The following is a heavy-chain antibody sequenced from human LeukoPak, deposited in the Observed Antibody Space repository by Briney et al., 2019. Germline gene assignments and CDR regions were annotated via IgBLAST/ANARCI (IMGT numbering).Heavy chain of an antibody. J-gene: IGHJ4*02. CDR2: IYYSGST. Sequence: SETLSLTCTVSGGSISSYYWSWIRQPPGKGLEWIGYIYYSGSTNYNPSLKSRISISVDTSKNQFALKLSSVTAAETAVYYCARDRGIAVAGGTSGYWGQGTLVTVSS. D-gene: IGHD6-19*01. CDR1: GGSISSYY. V-gene: IGHV4-59*01. CDR3: ARDRGIAVAGGTSGY.